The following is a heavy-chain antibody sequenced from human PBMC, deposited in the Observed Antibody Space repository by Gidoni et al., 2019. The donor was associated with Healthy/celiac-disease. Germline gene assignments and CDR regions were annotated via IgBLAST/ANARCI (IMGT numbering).Heavy chain of an antibody. J-gene: IGHJ4*02. CDR3: ARTYYDYIWGSYRKGYFDY. V-gene: IGHV4-34*01. CDR1: GGSFSGYY. Sequence: QVQLQQWGAGLLKPSETLSLTCAVYGGSFSGYYWSWIRQPPGKGLEWIGEIKHSGSTNYNPSLKSRVTISVDTSKNQFSLKLSSVTAADTAVYYCARTYYDYIWGSYRKGYFDYWGQGTLVTVSS. CDR2: IKHSGST. D-gene: IGHD3-16*02.